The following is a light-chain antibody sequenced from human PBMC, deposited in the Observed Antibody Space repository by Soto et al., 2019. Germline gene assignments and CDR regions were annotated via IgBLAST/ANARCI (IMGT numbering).Light chain of an antibody. CDR3: QQYYTYSSYT. CDR2: DAS. V-gene: IGKV1-5*01. J-gene: IGKJ2*01. CDR1: QSISSW. Sequence: DIQMTQSPSTLSASVGDRVTITCRASQSISSWLAWYQQKPGKAPKLLIYDASSLESGGPSTCRGAGSGTEFTLTISSLQPDDFATYYCQQYYTYSSYTFGQGTKLEIE.